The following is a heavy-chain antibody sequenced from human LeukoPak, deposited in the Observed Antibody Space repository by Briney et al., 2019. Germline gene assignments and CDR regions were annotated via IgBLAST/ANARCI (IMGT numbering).Heavy chain of an antibody. Sequence: PGGSLRLSCAASGFTFSTYSMNWVRQAPGKGLEWVSGIDSGSNNIHYADSVKGRFTISRDNSKNTVYLQVRSLRAEDTAVYYCAKTPERSSWFFDYWGQGTLVTVSS. D-gene: IGHD6-13*01. CDR1: GFTFSTYS. CDR3: AKTPERSSWFFDY. CDR2: IDSGSNNI. J-gene: IGHJ4*02. V-gene: IGHV3-48*01.